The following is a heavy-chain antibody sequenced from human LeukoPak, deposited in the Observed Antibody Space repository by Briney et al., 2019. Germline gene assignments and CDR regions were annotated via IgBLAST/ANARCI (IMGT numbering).Heavy chain of an antibody. J-gene: IGHJ4*02. V-gene: IGHV3-23*01. CDR3: AKDRLGAMMYFDF. D-gene: IGHD1-26*01. CDR2: ISGSGGST. CDR1: GFTFSSFV. Sequence: GGSLRLSCAASGFTFSSFVMNWVRQSPGKGLEWVTGISGSGGSTYYADSVKGRVTISRDNSKNTLYLQVNSLRVEDTAVYYCAKDRLGAMMYFDFWGQGTLVTVSS.